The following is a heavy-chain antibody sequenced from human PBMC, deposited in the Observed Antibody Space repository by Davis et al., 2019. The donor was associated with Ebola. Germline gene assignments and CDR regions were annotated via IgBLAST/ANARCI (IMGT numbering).Heavy chain of an antibody. CDR1: GFTFSSYA. V-gene: IGHV3-64*01. CDR2: ISSNGGST. D-gene: IGHD2-8*02. Sequence: GESLKISCAASGFTFSSYAMHWVRQAPGKGLEYVSAISSNGGSTYYANSVKGRFTISRDNSKNTLYLQMGSLRAEDMAVYYCARGSVLEFDYWGQGTLVTVSS. J-gene: IGHJ4*02. CDR3: ARGSVLEFDY.